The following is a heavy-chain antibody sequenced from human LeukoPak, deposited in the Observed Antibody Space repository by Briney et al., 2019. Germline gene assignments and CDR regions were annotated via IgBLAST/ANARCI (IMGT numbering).Heavy chain of an antibody. CDR3: ARDLDLGDY. CDR1: GFTFSSYS. D-gene: IGHD3-16*01. CDR2: ISSSSSTI. J-gene: IGHJ4*02. Sequence: GGSLRLSCAASGFTFSSYSMNWVRQAPGKGLEWVSYISSSSSTIYYVDSVKGRFTISRDNAKNSLYLQMNSLRAEDTAVYYCARDLDLGDYWGQGTLVTVSS. V-gene: IGHV3-48*01.